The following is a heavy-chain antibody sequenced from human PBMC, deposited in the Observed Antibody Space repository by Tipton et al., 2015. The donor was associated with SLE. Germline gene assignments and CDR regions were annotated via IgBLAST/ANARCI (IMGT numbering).Heavy chain of an antibody. V-gene: IGHV4-31*03. CDR3: ARTTVTTIYFDY. Sequence: TLSLTCTVSGGSISSGGYYWSWIRQHPGKGLEWIGYIYYSGSTYYNPSLKSRVTISVDTSKNQFSLKLSSVTAADTAVHYCARTTVTTIYFDYGGQGTLVTVSS. CDR1: GGSISSGGYY. D-gene: IGHD4-17*01. CDR2: IYYSGST. J-gene: IGHJ4*02.